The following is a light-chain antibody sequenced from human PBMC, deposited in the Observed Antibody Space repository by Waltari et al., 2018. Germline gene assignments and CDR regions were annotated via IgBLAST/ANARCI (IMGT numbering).Light chain of an antibody. V-gene: IGKV1-39*01. CDR3: QQSYSTPLLT. CDR2: AAS. Sequence: DIQMTQSPSSLSASVGDRVTITCRASQSISSYLNWYQQKPGKAPKLLIYAASSLQSGVPSRFSGSGSGTDFTLTISSLQPEDFATYYCQQSYSTPLLTFGGGTK. CDR1: QSISSY. J-gene: IGKJ4*01.